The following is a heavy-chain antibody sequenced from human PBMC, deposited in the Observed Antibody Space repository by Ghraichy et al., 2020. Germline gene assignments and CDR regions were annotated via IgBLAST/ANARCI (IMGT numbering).Heavy chain of an antibody. CDR2: AYYTGGA. CDR3: ARDRLTLAVAGSDY. J-gene: IGHJ4*02. V-gene: IGHV4-39*07. CDR1: GGSISTSGYY. Sequence: SETLSLTFNVSGGSISTSGYYWGWVRQPPGKGLEWIGSAYYTGGAYYNPSLKSRVTISLDTSKNHFSLHLNSVTAADTAVYYCARDRLTLAVAGSDYWGQGILVTVSS. D-gene: IGHD6-19*01.